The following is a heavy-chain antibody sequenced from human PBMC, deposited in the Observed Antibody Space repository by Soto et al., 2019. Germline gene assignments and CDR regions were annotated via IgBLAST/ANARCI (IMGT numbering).Heavy chain of an antibody. Sequence: GGSLRLSCAASGFTFSSYAMSWVRQAPGKGLEWVSAISGSGGSTYYADSVKGRFTISRDNSKNTLYLQMNSLRAADTAVYYCARDIVVVVAATPVGFDYWGQGTLVTGSS. D-gene: IGHD2-15*01. CDR3: ARDIVVVVAATPVGFDY. J-gene: IGHJ4*02. V-gene: IGHV3-23*01. CDR2: ISGSGGST. CDR1: GFTFSSYA.